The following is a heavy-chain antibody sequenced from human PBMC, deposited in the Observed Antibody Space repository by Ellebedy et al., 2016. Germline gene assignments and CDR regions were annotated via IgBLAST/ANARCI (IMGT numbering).Heavy chain of an antibody. J-gene: IGHJ4*02. Sequence: ASVKVSCKASGGTFSSYAISWVRQAPGQGLEWMGRIIPILGIANYAQKLQGRVTMTTDTSTSTAYMELRSLRSDDTAVYYCARDLTGEPSSGWYVDLDYWGQGTLVTVSS. D-gene: IGHD6-19*01. CDR3: ARDLTGEPSSGWYVDLDY. V-gene: IGHV1-69*04. CDR1: GGTFSSYA. CDR2: IIPILGIA.